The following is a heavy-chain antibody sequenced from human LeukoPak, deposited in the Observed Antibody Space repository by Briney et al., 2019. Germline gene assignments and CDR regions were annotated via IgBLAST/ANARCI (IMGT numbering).Heavy chain of an antibody. J-gene: IGHJ4*02. Sequence: GGSLRLSCAASGFTFSSYWMNWVRQTPGKGLEWVANIKQDGSEKYYVDSVKGRFTISRDNAKTSLYLQMNSLRAEDTAVYYCTRDRRYSSALNDYWGQGTLVTVSS. V-gene: IGHV3-7*03. CDR1: GFTFSSYW. CDR3: TRDRRYSSALNDY. CDR2: IKQDGSEK. D-gene: IGHD6-19*01.